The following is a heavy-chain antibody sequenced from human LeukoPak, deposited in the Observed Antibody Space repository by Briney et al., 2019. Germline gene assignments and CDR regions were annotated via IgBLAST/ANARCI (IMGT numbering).Heavy chain of an antibody. CDR1: GFTFSSYS. CDR3: ARDRAFRSGRDAFDI. CDR2: ISSSSSYI. J-gene: IGHJ3*02. D-gene: IGHD3-3*01. Sequence: GGSLRLSCAASGFTFSSYSMNWVRQAPGKGLEWVSSISSSSSYIYYADSVKGRFTISRVNAKNSLYLQMNSLRAEDTAVYYCARDRAFRSGRDAFDIWGQGTMVTVSS. V-gene: IGHV3-21*06.